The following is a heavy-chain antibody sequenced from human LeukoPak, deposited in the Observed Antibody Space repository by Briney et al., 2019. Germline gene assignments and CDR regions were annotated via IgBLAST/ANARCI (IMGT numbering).Heavy chain of an antibody. CDR1: AFTFSTYA. CDR3: AKQSMTLIRGVIDY. Sequence: GESLRLSCKASAFTFSTYAMSWVRQAPGKGLEWVSGISGSGGSTYYADSVKGRFTISRDNSKNTLYLLMNSLGAEDTAVYYCAKQSMTLIRGVIDYWGQGTLVTVSS. CDR2: ISGSGGST. V-gene: IGHV3-23*01. D-gene: IGHD3-10*01. J-gene: IGHJ4*02.